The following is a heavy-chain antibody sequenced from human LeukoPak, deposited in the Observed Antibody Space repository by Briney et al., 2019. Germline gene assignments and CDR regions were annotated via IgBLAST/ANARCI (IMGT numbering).Heavy chain of an antibody. V-gene: IGHV4-61*02. CDR2: IYTSGST. J-gene: IGHJ3*02. Sequence: SETLSLTCTVSGGSISSGSYYWSWIRQPAGKGLEWIGRIYTSGSTNYNPSLKSRVTISVDTSKNQFSLKLSSVTAADTAVYYCARADGGNLDAFDIWGQGTMVTVSS. CDR3: ARADGGNLDAFDI. D-gene: IGHD4-23*01. CDR1: GGSISSGSYY.